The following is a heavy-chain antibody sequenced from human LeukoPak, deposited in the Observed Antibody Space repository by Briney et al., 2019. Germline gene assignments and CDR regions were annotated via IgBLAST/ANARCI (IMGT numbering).Heavy chain of an antibody. J-gene: IGHJ4*02. CDR2: ISWNSGSR. D-gene: IGHD3-10*01. CDR3: ARGGMVRGVIFLGWFDY. Sequence: LPGRSLRLSCAASGFTFDDYAMHWVRQAPGKGLEWVSGISWNSGSRGYADSVKGRFTISRDNAKNSLYLQMNSLRAEDTAVYYCARGGMVRGVIFLGWFDYWGQGTLVTVSS. CDR1: GFTFDDYA. V-gene: IGHV3-9*01.